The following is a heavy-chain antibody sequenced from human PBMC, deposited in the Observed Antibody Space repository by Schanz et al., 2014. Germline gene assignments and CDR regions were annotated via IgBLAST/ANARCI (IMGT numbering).Heavy chain of an antibody. V-gene: IGHV3-23*01. J-gene: IGHJ6*02. Sequence: EVHLLESGGGLVPPGGSLRLSCAASGFNFSDYAMCWVRQAPGKGLEWVSAISGGGGTTYYTDSVKGRFTITRDNSKSTLYLQMNSLRAEDTAVYYCAKDGPGGSGSYSADGGMDVWGQGTTVNV. D-gene: IGHD3-10*01. CDR1: GFNFSDYA. CDR2: ISGGGGTT. CDR3: AKDGPGGSGSYSADGGMDV.